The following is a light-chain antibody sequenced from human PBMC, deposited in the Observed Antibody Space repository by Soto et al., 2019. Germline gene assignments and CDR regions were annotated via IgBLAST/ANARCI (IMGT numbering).Light chain of an antibody. J-gene: IGKJ3*01. CDR3: QQYYSSPFT. Sequence: DIVMTQSPDSLSVSLGARATISCKSSQRVLYASNYKNYLAWYQQKPGQPPKLLIYWASTRDSGVPDRFSGSGSGTEFTLTISSLQAEDAAVYYCQQYYSSPFTFGPGTKVEI. V-gene: IGKV4-1*01. CDR2: WAS. CDR1: QRVLYASNYKNY.